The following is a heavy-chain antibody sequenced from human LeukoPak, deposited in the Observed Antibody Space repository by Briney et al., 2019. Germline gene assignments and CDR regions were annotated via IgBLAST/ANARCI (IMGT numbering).Heavy chain of an antibody. CDR1: GGSISTYY. CDR3: ARASYSIYYFDY. D-gene: IGHD3-3*02. V-gene: IGHV4-59*01. CDR2: IYYSGST. J-gene: IGHJ4*02. Sequence: SETLSLTCTVSGGSISTYYWSWIRQPPGKGLEWIGYIYYSGSTNYNPSLKSRVTISVDTSKNQFSLKLSSVTAADTAMYYCARASYSIYYFDYWGQGTLVTVPS.